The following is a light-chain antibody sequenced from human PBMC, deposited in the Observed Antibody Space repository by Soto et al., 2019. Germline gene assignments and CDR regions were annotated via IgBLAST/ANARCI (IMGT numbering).Light chain of an antibody. J-gene: IGKJ2*01. CDR3: QHRSNCPQT. V-gene: IGKV3-11*01. CDR2: DSS. CDR1: QSVSTY. Sequence: EIVLTQSPAPLYLSQGESATLSCRASQSVSTYLAWYQQKSGQATRLLIYDSSNRAAGTPARFTGSGSGTAVTLTISSLEPEYFAVYYGQHRSNCPQTFGQGTKLEIK.